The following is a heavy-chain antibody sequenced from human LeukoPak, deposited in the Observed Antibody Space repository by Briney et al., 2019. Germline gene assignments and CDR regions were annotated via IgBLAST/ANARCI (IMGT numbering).Heavy chain of an antibody. Sequence: GGSLRLSCAASGFTFSRYYMSWVRQAPGKGLEWVAVTSSDLNVKLYADSVKGRFTISRDNSRSTLYLQMNSLRPEDTAIYYCAREGYYGSGSPPSLYFDYWGQGTLVTVSS. J-gene: IGHJ4*02. CDR2: TSSDLNVK. D-gene: IGHD3-10*01. CDR1: GFTFSRYY. V-gene: IGHV3-30*03. CDR3: AREGYYGSGSPPSLYFDY.